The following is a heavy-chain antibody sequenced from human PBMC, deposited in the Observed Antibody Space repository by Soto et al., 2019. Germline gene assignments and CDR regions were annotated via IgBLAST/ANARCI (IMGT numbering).Heavy chain of an antibody. D-gene: IGHD3-10*01. J-gene: IGHJ6*02. CDR2: INPNSGGT. V-gene: IGHV1-2*04. CDR3: ARDLVGVRGLGYYYRMDV. Sequence: ASVKVSCKASGYTFTGYYMHWVRQAPGQGLEWMGWINPNSGGTNYAQKFQGWVTMTRDTSISTAYMELSRLRSDDTAVYYCARDLVGVRGLGYYYRMDVWGHATTVTVSS. CDR1: GYTFTGYY.